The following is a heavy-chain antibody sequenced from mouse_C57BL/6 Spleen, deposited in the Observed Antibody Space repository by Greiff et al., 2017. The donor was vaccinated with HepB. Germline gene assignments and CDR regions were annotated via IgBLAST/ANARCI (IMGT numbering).Heavy chain of an antibody. CDR1: GYSFTGYY. D-gene: IGHD2-10*02. CDR2: INPSTGGT. CDR3: ARWVWDY. Sequence: EVQLQQSGPELVKPGASVKISCKASGYSFTGYYMNWVKQSPEKSLEWIGKINPSTGGTTYNQKFKATATLTVDKSSSTAYMQLKSLTSEDSAVYSCARWVWDYWGQSTTLTVSS. J-gene: IGHJ2*01. V-gene: IGHV1-42*01.